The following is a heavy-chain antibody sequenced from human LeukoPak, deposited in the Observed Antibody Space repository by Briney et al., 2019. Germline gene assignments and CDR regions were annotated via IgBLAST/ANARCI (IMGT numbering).Heavy chain of an antibody. D-gene: IGHD3-10*01. CDR2: IESKAEGRTT. J-gene: IGHJ6*02. V-gene: IGHV3-15*04. CDR3: ATDTYGTSGTYYGAYYGMDV. CDR1: GFTFTNAG. Sequence: PGGSLGLSWAASGFTFTNAGMGWVRQAPGKGLEWVGRIESKAEGRTTDYAAPVKGRFSISRDDSKDMLFLQMNGLKIEDTAVYFCATDTYGTSGTYYGAYYGMDVWGQGTTVTVSS.